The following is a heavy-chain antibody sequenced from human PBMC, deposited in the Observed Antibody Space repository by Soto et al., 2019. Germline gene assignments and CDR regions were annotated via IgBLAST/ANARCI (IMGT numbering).Heavy chain of an antibody. J-gene: IGHJ3*02. CDR2: IYYSGST. CDR3: ARDGGRTMVRGPTPNRAKFDI. D-gene: IGHD3-10*01. CDR1: GGSISSGGYY. Sequence: SETLSLTCTVSGGSISSGGYYWSWIRQHPGKGLEWIGYIYYSGSTYYNPSLKSRVTISVDTSKNQFSLKLSSVTAADTAVYYCARDGGRTMVRGPTPNRAKFDIWGQGTMVTVSS. V-gene: IGHV4-31*03.